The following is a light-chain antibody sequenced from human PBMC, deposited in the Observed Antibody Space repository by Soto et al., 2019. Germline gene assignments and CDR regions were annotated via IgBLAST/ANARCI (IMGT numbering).Light chain of an antibody. Sequence: DIQMTQTPSSLSASLGDRVTISCRASQSISSWLAWYQQKPGKAPKLLIYAASTLQSGVPSRFSGRGSGTDFTLTISSLQPEDVATYYCQKYNSAPWTFGQGTKVDIK. J-gene: IGKJ1*01. CDR1: QSISSW. CDR3: QKYNSAPWT. V-gene: IGKV1-5*01. CDR2: AAS.